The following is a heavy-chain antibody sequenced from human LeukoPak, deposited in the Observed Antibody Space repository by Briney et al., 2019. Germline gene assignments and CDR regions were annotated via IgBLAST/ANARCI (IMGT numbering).Heavy chain of an antibody. Sequence: GGSLRLSCAASGFTFSGYAMHGVRQAPGKGLEGVAVVSYDGSNKYYADSVKGRFTISRDNSNNTLYLQMNSLRAEDTAVYFCARQPRPRQYYYYGLDVWGQGTTVTVSS. CDR3: ARQPRPRQYYYYGLDV. CDR1: GFTFSGYA. D-gene: IGHD1-14*01. CDR2: VSYDGSNK. V-gene: IGHV3-30*04. J-gene: IGHJ6*02.